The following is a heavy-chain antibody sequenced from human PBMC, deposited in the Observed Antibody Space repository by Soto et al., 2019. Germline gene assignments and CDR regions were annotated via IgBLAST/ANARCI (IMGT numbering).Heavy chain of an antibody. Sequence: SETLSLTCTVSGGSISSYYWSWIRQPPGKGLEWIGYIYYSGITNYNPSLKSRVTISVDTSKNQFSLKLSSVTAADTAVYYCARYKSNYYYGKAVGGQGTRDTASS. CDR2: IYYSGIT. CDR3: ARYKSNYYYGKAV. D-gene: IGHD1-20*01. J-gene: IGHJ6*02. V-gene: IGHV4-59*01. CDR1: GGSISSYY.